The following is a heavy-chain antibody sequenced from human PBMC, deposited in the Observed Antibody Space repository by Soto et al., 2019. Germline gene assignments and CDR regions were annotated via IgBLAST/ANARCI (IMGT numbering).Heavy chain of an antibody. V-gene: IGHV4-59*01. CDR1: GASISSYY. CDR3: AGFGDYWTDFDY. J-gene: IGHJ4*02. Sequence: PSDTLCLTCTVSGASISSYYWSWIRQAPGKGLEWIGYIYNSELSNYNPSLKSRVTMSVDTSKNQFSLNLSSVTAADTAVYYCAGFGDYWTDFDYWGQGTLVTVS. D-gene: IGHD4-17*01. CDR2: IYNSELS.